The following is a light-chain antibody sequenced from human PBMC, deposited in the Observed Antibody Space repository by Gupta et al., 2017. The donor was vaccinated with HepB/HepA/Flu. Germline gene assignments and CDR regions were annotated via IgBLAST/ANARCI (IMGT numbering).Light chain of an antibody. CDR2: WAS. J-gene: IGKJ1*01. CDR3: QQYYSTPT. CDR1: QSVLYSSNNKNY. V-gene: IGKV4-1*01. Sequence: IVMTQSPDSLAVSLGDRATINCKSSQSVLYSSNNKNYLAWYQQKPGQPPKLLIYWASTRESGVPDRFSGSGSGTDFTLTISSLQAEDVAVYYCQQYYSTPTFGQGTKVEIK.